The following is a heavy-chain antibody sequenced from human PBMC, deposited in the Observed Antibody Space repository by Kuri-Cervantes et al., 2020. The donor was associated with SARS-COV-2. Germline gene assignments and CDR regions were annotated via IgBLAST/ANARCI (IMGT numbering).Heavy chain of an antibody. CDR3: ARLRRHNNGWFATGYYMDV. D-gene: IGHD6-19*01. CDR1: GGSFSNFH. Sequence: GSLRLSCAVYGGSFSNFHWNWVRQPPGKGLEWIGEINYSGTTNYNPSLKSRVTISVDTSKNQFSLNLTSVTAADTAVYYCARLRRHNNGWFATGYYMDVWGKGTTVTVSS. CDR2: INYSGTT. V-gene: IGHV4-34*01. J-gene: IGHJ6*03.